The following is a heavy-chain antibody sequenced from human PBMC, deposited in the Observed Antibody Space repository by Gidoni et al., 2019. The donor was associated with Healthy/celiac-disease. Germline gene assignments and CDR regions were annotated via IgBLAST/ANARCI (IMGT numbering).Heavy chain of an antibody. V-gene: IGHV4-34*01. CDR1: GGSFSGYY. J-gene: IGHJ6*03. D-gene: IGHD2-2*01. CDR3: ARVVVVVPAASLFPHYYYYYMDV. Sequence: QVQLQQWCAGLLKPSETLSLTCAVYGGSFSGYYWSWIRQPPGKGLEWIGEINHSGSTNYNPSLKSRVTISVDTSKNQFSLKLSSVTAADTAVYYCARVVVVVPAASLFPHYYYYYMDVWGKGTTVTVSS. CDR2: INHSGST.